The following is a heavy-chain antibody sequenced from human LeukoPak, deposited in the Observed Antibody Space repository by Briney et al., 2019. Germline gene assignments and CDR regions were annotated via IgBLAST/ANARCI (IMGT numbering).Heavy chain of an antibody. CDR3: ARRYCSSTSCYGEDFDY. D-gene: IGHD2-2*01. Sequence: PGRSLRLSCAASGFTFSSYGMHWVRQAPGKGLEWVAIIWYDGSNKYYADSVEGRFTISRDNSKNTLYLQMNSLRAEDTAVYYCARRYCSSTSCYGEDFDYWGQGTLVTVSS. J-gene: IGHJ4*02. V-gene: IGHV3-33*01. CDR1: GFTFSSYG. CDR2: IWYDGSNK.